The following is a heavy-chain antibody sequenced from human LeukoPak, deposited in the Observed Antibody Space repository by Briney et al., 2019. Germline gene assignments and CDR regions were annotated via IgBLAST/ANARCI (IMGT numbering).Heavy chain of an antibody. J-gene: IGHJ4*02. CDR3: VREDTPATANY. D-gene: IGHD2-21*02. CDR2: ISGGGDIT. CDR1: GFTFSSYA. Sequence: GGSLRLSCAASGFTFSSYAMSWVRQAPGKGLEWVSAISGGGDITYYADSVTGRFTISRDNSKDTLFLQMHSLRPGDTAVYYRVREDTPATANYWGQGTLVTISS. V-gene: IGHV3-23*01.